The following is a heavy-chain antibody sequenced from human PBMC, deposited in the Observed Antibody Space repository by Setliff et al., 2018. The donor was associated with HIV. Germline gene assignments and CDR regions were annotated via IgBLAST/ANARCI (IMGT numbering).Heavy chain of an antibody. D-gene: IGHD2-8*01. CDR1: GGAISEYD. CDR2: IDYRGST. J-gene: IGHJ6*03. CDR3: ARARMGTRAGPLSYYYYIDV. Sequence: ETLALTCTVSGGAISEYDWSWIRQPPGKGLEWIGYIDYRGSTNYNASLKSRLTISVDTSKNHFSLKLSSVTAADTAVYYCARARMGTRAGPLSYYYYIDVWGKGTPVTVSS. V-gene: IGHV4-59*12.